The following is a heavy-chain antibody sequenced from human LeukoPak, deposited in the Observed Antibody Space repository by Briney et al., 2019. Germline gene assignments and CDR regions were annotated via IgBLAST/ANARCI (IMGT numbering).Heavy chain of an antibody. D-gene: IGHD3-10*01. CDR3: ARDLLGSGSWRYHFDY. J-gene: IGHJ4*02. Sequence: GGSLRLSCAASGFTFSSYSMNWVRQAPGKGLEWVSSISSSSSYIYYADSVKGRFTISRDNAKNSLYLQMNSLRAEDTAVYYCARDLLGSGSWRYHFDYWGQGTLVTVSS. CDR1: GFTFSSYS. V-gene: IGHV3-21*01. CDR2: ISSSSSYI.